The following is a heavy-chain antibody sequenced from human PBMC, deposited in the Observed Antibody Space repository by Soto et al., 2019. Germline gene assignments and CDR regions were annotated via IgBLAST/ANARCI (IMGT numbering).Heavy chain of an antibody. CDR2: IYYSGST. V-gene: IGHV4-31*03. CDR3: ARAPNSSSWYDEGRKSQIDWFDP. J-gene: IGHJ5*02. D-gene: IGHD6-13*01. Sequence: QVQLQESGPGLVKPSQTLSLTCTVSGGSISSGGYYWSWIRQHPGKGLEWIGYIYYSGSTYYNPSLKRRVTISVDTSKNQFSLKLSSVTAADTAVYYCARAPNSSSWYDEGRKSQIDWFDPWGQGTLVTVSS. CDR1: GGSISSGGYY.